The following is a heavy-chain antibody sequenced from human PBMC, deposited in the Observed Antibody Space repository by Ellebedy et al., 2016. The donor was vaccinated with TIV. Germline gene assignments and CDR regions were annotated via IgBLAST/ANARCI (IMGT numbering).Heavy chain of an antibody. CDR1: GDSFRDYY. J-gene: IGHJ4*02. Sequence: MPSETLSLTCAIYGDSFRDYYWGWVRQPPGKGLQWIGEIDQSGVANYNPSLKSRVTISVDTSKNQFSLNLSSVTAADTAVYYCARGLARDYWGQGTLVTVSS. CDR3: ARGLARDY. V-gene: IGHV4-34*01. CDR2: IDQSGVA.